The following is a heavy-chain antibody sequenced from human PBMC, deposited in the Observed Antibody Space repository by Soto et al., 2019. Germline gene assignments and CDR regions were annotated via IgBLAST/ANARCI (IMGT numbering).Heavy chain of an antibody. CDR2: ISSRSTTI. V-gene: IGHV3-48*02. Sequence: PGGSLRLSCAASGFIFSSYSMHWVRQAPGKGLEWISFISSRSTTIYYAASVKGRFTISRDNSKNSLFLQMNSLRDEDTAVYYCAKDRGKWELLFDCWGQGTLVTVPS. D-gene: IGHD1-26*01. CDR3: AKDRGKWELLFDC. CDR1: GFIFSSYS. J-gene: IGHJ4*02.